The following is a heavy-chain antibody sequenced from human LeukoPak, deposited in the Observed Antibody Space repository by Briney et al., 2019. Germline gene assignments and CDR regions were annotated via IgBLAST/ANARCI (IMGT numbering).Heavy chain of an antibody. CDR2: LIGSSGST. CDR3: AKGAYDYIEMGYFDS. D-gene: IGHD5-12*01. Sequence: GGSLRLSCAASGFTSTNYAMNWVRQAPGKGLEWVSVLIGSSGSTDYAYSVKGRFTISRDKSKNTLFLQMNSLRAEDTAIYFCAKGAYDYIEMGYFDSWGQGTLVTVSS. CDR1: GFTSTNYA. V-gene: IGHV3-23*01. J-gene: IGHJ4*02.